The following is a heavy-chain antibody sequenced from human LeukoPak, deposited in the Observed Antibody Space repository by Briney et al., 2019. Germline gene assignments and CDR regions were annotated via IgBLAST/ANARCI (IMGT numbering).Heavy chain of an antibody. CDR2: IYCSGST. Sequence: SETLSLTCTVSGGSISSYYWSWIRQPPGKGLEWIGYIYCSGSTKYNPSLKSRVTISVDTSKNQFSLKLSSVTAVDTAVYYCARVLSSGYSDYWGQGTLVTVSS. V-gene: IGHV4-59*01. CDR3: ARVLSSGYSDY. D-gene: IGHD3-22*01. J-gene: IGHJ4*02. CDR1: GGSISSYY.